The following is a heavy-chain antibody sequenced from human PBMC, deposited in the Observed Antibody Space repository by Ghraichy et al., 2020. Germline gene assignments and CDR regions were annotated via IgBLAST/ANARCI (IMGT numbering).Heavy chain of an antibody. J-gene: IGHJ4*02. D-gene: IGHD1-1*01. CDR1: GFPFSDHY. V-gene: IGHV3-72*01. CDR3: ARGGTSITGTIDY. CDR2: SRSKDNSYFT. Sequence: GGSLRLSCAVSGFPFSDHYMDWVRQAPGKGLECVGRSRSKDNSYFTEYSASVKGRFTISRDDSRNTLYLQMNSQKTEDTAVYFCARGGTSITGTIDYWGQGTLVTVSS.